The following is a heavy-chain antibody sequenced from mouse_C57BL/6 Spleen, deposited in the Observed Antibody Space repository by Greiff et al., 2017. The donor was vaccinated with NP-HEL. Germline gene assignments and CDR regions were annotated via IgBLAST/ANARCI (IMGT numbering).Heavy chain of an antibody. CDR1: GFTFSSYA. Sequence: EVHLVESGGGLVKPGGSLKLSCAASGFTFSSYAMSWVRQTPEKRLEWVATISDGGSYTYYPDNVKGRFTISRDNAKNNLYLQMSHLKSEDTAMYYCARFDGYYPFYAMDYWGQGTSVTVSS. CDR3: ARFDGYYPFYAMDY. V-gene: IGHV5-4*01. J-gene: IGHJ4*01. D-gene: IGHD2-3*01. CDR2: ISDGGSYT.